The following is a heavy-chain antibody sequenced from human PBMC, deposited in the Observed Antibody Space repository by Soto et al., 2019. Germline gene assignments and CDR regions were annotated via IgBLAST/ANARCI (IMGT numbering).Heavy chain of an antibody. Sequence: SLRLSCVVSGFTFSDFGMHWVRQSPGEGLAWVASISKDGLDRYYSESVKGRFTISRDDSKNTVFLRMNSLKVEDTAAYFCASPREGQWLVFDHWGQRTLVTVSS. V-gene: IGHV3-30*19. D-gene: IGHD6-19*01. J-gene: IGHJ4*02. CDR1: GFTFSDFG. CDR2: ISKDGLDR. CDR3: ASPREGQWLVFDH.